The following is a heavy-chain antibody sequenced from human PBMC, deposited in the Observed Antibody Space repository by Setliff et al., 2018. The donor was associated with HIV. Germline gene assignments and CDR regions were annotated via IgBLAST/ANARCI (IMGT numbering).Heavy chain of an antibody. CDR1: GFTFTGYW. D-gene: IGHD5-18*01. Sequence: GGSLRLSCAASGFTFTGYWMYWVRQAPGKGLLWVSRINTDGSSTTYADSVKGRFTISRDDAKNMVYLQMNSLRVEDTAVYYCLRGSIQVPGLDHMDVCGKGTTVTVSS. CDR3: LRGSIQVPGLDHMDV. CDR2: INTDGSST. J-gene: IGHJ6*03. V-gene: IGHV3-74*01.